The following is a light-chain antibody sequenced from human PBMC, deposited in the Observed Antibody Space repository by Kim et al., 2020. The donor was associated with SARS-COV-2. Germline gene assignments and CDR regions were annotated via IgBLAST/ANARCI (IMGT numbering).Light chain of an antibody. V-gene: IGKV1-17*01. J-gene: IGKJ4*01. CDR3: QQFNSYPLT. CDR1: QDIKND. CDR2: GAS. Sequence: ASVGDRVTITCRASQDIKNDLGWYQQKPGKAPKGLIFGASSLRGGVPSRFSGRGFGTEFTLTISSLQPEDFATYYCQQFNSYPLTFGGGTKVDIK.